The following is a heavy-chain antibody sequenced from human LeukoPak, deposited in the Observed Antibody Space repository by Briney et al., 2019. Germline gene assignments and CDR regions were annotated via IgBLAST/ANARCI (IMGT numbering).Heavy chain of an antibody. J-gene: IGHJ4*02. CDR1: GYTFTSYA. Sequence: GASVKVSCRASGYTFTSYAMHWVRQAPGQRLEWMGWINAGNGNTKYSQKFQGRVTITRDTSASTAYMELSSLRSEDTAVYYCARESQLWVFDYWGQGTLVTVSS. V-gene: IGHV1-3*01. CDR2: INAGNGNT. D-gene: IGHD5-18*01. CDR3: ARESQLWVFDY.